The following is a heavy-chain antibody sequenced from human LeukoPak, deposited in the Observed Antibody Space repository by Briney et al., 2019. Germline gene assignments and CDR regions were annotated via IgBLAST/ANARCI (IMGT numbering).Heavy chain of an antibody. V-gene: IGHV3-33*01. CDR2: IWYDGSNK. J-gene: IGHJ4*02. Sequence: GRSLRLSCAASGFTFSSYGMHWVRQAPGKGLEWVALIWYDGSNKYYADSVKGRFTISRDNSKNTLYLQMNSLRAEDTAVYYCARTPTSNYYDILTGYYPYFDYWGQGTLVTVSS. CDR1: GFTFSSYG. D-gene: IGHD3-9*01. CDR3: ARTPTSNYYDILTGYYPYFDY.